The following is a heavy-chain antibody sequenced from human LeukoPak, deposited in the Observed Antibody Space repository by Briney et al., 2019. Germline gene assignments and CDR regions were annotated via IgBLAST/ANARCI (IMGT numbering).Heavy chain of an antibody. J-gene: IGHJ3*02. Sequence: GGSLRLSCAASGFTFSSYDMHWVRQATGKGLEWVSVIGTAGDTYYPGSVKGRFTISRENAKNSLYLQMNSLRAGDTAVYYCARGGYSYGAGAFDIWGQGTMVTVSS. CDR2: IGTAGDT. V-gene: IGHV3-13*04. CDR1: GFTFSSYD. CDR3: ARGGYSYGAGAFDI. D-gene: IGHD5-18*01.